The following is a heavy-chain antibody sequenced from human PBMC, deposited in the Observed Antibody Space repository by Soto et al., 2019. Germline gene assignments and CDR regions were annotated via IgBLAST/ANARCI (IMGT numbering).Heavy chain of an antibody. J-gene: IGHJ6*02. CDR2: IYPGDSDT. D-gene: IGHD6-6*01. Sequence: DSLKISCKGSGYSFTSDWIGWVRQMPGKGLEWMGIIYPGDSDTRYSPSFEGQVTISADKSIATAYLQWSSLKASDTAMYYCARPSYSSSRYYGMDVWGQGTTVTVSS. V-gene: IGHV5-51*01. CDR3: ARPSYSSSRYYGMDV. CDR1: GYSFTSDW.